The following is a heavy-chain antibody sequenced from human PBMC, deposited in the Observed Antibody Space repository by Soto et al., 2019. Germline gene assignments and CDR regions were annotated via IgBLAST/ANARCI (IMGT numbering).Heavy chain of an antibody. V-gene: IGHV1-69*13. CDR3: ARHRAYSYGSVYFDY. CDR1: GGTFSSYA. D-gene: IGHD5-18*01. CDR2: IIPIFGTA. Sequence: ASVKVSCKASGGTFSSYAISWVRQAPGQGLEWMGGIIPIFGTAIYAQKFQGRVTITADESTNTAYMELSSLRSEDTAVYYCARHRAYSYGSVYFDYWGQGTLVTVSS. J-gene: IGHJ4*02.